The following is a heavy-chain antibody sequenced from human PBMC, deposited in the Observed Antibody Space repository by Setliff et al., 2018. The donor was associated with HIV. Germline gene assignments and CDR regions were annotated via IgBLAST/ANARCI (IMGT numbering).Heavy chain of an antibody. Sequence: SETLSLTCSISGGFISSYYWTWIRQAPGKGLEWIGHVYYTGSTYYNPSLKSRVTISVDTSKNQFSLRLSSVTAADTAVYYCARVEYYGSGSYYYNWYFDLWGRGTLVTVSS. V-gene: IGHV4-59*08. CDR2: VYYTGST. CDR3: ARVEYYGSGSYYYNWYFDL. D-gene: IGHD3-10*01. J-gene: IGHJ2*01. CDR1: GGFISSYY.